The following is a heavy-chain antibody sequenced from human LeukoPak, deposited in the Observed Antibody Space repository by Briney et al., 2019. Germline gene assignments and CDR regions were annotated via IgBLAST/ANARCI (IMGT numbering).Heavy chain of an antibody. D-gene: IGHD3-3*01. Sequence: GASVKVSCKASGYTFTSYGISWVRQAPGQGLEWVGWISAYNGNTNYAQKLQGRVTMTTDTSTSTAYMELRSLRSDDTAVYYCARVKTIFGVVTDAFDIWGQGTMVTVSS. J-gene: IGHJ3*02. V-gene: IGHV1-18*01. CDR2: ISAYNGNT. CDR3: ARVKTIFGVVTDAFDI. CDR1: GYTFTSYG.